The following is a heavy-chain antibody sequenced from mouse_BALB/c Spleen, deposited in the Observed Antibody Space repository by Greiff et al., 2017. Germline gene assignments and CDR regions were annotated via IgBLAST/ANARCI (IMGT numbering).Heavy chain of an antibody. CDR1: GYTFTSYW. Sequence: QVQLKESGAELAKPGASVKMSCKASGYTFTSYWMHWVKQRPGQGLEWIGYINPSTGYTEYNQKFKDKATLTADKSSSTAYMQLSSLTSEDSAVYYCARAQTSFAYWGQGTLVTVSA. D-gene: IGHD1-3*01. V-gene: IGHV1-7*01. J-gene: IGHJ3*01. CDR2: INPSTGYT. CDR3: ARAQTSFAY.